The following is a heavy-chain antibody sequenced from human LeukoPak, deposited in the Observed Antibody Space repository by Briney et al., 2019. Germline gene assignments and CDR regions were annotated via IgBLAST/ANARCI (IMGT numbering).Heavy chain of an antibody. V-gene: IGHV4-38-2*02. Sequence: SETLSLTCTVSGYSISSGYYWGWIRQPPGKGLEWIGSIYHSGSTYYNPSLKSRVTISVDTSKNQFSLKLSSVTAADTAVYYCARERGYSYWSYFDYWGQGTLVTVSS. CDR1: GYSISSGYY. J-gene: IGHJ4*02. D-gene: IGHD5-18*01. CDR2: IYHSGST. CDR3: ARERGYSYWSYFDY.